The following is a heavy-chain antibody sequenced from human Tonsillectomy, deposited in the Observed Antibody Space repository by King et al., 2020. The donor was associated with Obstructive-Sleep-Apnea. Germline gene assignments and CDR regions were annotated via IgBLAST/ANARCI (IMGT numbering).Heavy chain of an antibody. Sequence: QLQESGSGLVKPSQTLSLNCAVSGCSLSSGGYSWCWIRHPPGKGLEWIVYIYHSGSTYYNPSLKSRVTISVDMSKNQFSLKLSSVTAADTAVYYCARAEGYCSGGSCYFGAFDIWGQGTMVTVSS. CDR1: GCSLSSGGYS. CDR2: IYHSGST. CDR3: ARAEGYCSGGSCYFGAFDI. J-gene: IGHJ3*02. V-gene: IGHV4-30-2*01. D-gene: IGHD2-15*01.